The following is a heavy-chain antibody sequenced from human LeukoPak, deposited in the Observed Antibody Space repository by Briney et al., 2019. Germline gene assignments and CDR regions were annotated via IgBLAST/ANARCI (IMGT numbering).Heavy chain of an antibody. J-gene: IGHJ4*02. D-gene: IGHD1-26*01. Sequence: GGSLRLSCVASGFTFSSYFMTWVRQAPGEGLEWVSDISGSGSHTYYADSVKGRFTISRDNSKNTLYLQMNSLRAEDTAVYYCARDLELVGATPFDYWGQGTLVTVSS. CDR3: ARDLELVGATPFDY. CDR2: ISGSGSHT. V-gene: IGHV3-23*01. CDR1: GFTFSSYF.